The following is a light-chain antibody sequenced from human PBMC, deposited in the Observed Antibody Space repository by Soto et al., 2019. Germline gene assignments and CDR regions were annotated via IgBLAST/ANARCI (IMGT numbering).Light chain of an antibody. CDR1: SSNIGSNT. V-gene: IGLV1-44*01. CDR3: AAGDDSLNGPNVV. J-gene: IGLJ2*01. CDR2: SNN. Sequence: QSVLTQPPSASGTPGQRVTISCSGSSSNIGSNTVNWYQQLPGTAPKLLIYSNNQRPSGVPDRFSGSKSGTSASLAISGLQSEDEADYYCAAGDDSLNGPNVVFGGGTQLTVL.